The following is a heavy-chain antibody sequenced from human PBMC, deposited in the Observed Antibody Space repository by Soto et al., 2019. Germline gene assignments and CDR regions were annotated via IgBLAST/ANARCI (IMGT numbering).Heavy chain of an antibody. Sequence: PGGSLRLSCAASGFTFSSYAMSWVRQAPGKGLEWVSAISGSGGSTYYADSVKGRFTISRDNSKNTLYLQMNSLRAEDTAVYYCAKSTPPIVVVPAALPLWFDPWGQGTLVTVSS. D-gene: IGHD2-2*01. V-gene: IGHV3-23*01. CDR1: GFTFSSYA. CDR3: AKSTPPIVVVPAALPLWFDP. J-gene: IGHJ5*02. CDR2: ISGSGGST.